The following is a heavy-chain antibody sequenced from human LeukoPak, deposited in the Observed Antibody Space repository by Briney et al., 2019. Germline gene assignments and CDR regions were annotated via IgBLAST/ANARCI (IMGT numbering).Heavy chain of an antibody. Sequence: GGSLRLSCAASGYTFSSYAMSWVRQAPGKGLEWVSAISGSGGSTYYADSVKGRFTISRDNSKNTLYLQMNSLRAEDTAVYYCAKQIGYRSSTSCYDLLSFDYWGQGTLVTVSS. CDR2: ISGSGGST. D-gene: IGHD2-2*01. V-gene: IGHV3-23*01. J-gene: IGHJ4*02. CDR3: AKQIGYRSSTSCYDLLSFDY. CDR1: GYTFSSYA.